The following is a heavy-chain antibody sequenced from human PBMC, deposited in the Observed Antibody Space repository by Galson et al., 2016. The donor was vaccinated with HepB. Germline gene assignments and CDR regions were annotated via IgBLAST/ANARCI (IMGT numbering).Heavy chain of an antibody. CDR3: AHNDYAYCGGGCYMPDAFDI. D-gene: IGHD2-21*01. CDR1: GFSLKTSGMG. CDR2: IYWDDDK. V-gene: IGHV2-5*02. Sequence: PALVKPTQTLTLTCTFSGFSLKTSGMGVGWIRQPPGKALEWLALIYWDDDKRYSPSLKSRLTITKDTSKDQVVLIVTNVDPVDTATYYCAHNDYAYCGGGCYMPDAFDIWGQGTMVTVSS. J-gene: IGHJ3*02.